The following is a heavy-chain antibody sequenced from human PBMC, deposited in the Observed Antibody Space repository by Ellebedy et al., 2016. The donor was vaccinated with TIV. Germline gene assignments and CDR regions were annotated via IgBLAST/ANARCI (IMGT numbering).Heavy chain of an antibody. CDR3: ARVILWFGESTNWFDP. V-gene: IGHV4-31*03. D-gene: IGHD3-10*01. CDR2: ISHSGTT. Sequence: SETLSLXXTVSGGSISSGGYYWSWIRQHPGKGLEWIGYISHSGTTYYNPSLKSRITISLDTSRNQFSLKLNSVTAADTAVFYCARVILWFGESTNWFDPWGQGTLVTVSS. J-gene: IGHJ5*02. CDR1: GGSISSGGYY.